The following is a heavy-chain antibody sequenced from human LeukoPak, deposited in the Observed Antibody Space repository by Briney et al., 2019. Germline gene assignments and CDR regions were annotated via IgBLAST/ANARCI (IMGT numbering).Heavy chain of an antibody. CDR3: ARAGYYYDSSGRPDFDY. CDR2: IYYSGST. Sequence: SETLSLTCTVSGGSISSSSYYWGWIRQPPGKELEWIGSIYYSGSTYYNPSLKSRVTISVDTSKNQFSLRLSSVTAADTAVYYCARAGYYYDSSGRPDFDYWGQGTLVTVSS. CDR1: GGSISSSSYY. J-gene: IGHJ4*02. D-gene: IGHD3-22*01. V-gene: IGHV4-39*07.